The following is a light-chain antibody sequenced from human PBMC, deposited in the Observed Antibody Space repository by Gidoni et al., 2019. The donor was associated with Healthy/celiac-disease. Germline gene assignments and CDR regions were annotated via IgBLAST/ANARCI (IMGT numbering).Light chain of an antibody. CDR3: CSYAGSSTPVV. Sequence: QSALTQPASVSGSPGQSITISCTGTSSDVGSYNLVSWSQQHPGKAPKLMIYEGSKRPPGVSNRFSGSKSGNTASLTISGLQAEDEADYYCCSYAGSSTPVVFGGGTKLTVL. CDR1: SSDVGSYNL. V-gene: IGLV2-23*01. J-gene: IGLJ2*01. CDR2: EGS.